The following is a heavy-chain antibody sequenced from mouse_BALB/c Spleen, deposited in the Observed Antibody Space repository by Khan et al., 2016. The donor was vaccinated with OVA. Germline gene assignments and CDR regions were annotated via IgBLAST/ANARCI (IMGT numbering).Heavy chain of an antibody. V-gene: IGHV14-3*02. Sequence: VQLKQSGAELVPSGATVKLSCTASGLHIKATYMHWLKQWPEQGLEWIGRLDPPHGNPKDDPKFQGKATITADTSSNTAYLPLSSRTADDTAVYYGARMARKWGQGTTRTVSS. J-gene: IGHJ2*01. CDR1: GLHIKATY. CDR2: LDPPHGNP. CDR3: ARMARK.